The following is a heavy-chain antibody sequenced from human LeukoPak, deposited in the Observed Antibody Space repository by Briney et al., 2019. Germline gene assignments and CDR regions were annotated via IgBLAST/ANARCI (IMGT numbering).Heavy chain of an antibody. Sequence: SETLSLTCAVYGGSFSGYYWSWIRQPPGKGLEWIGEINHSGSTNYNPSLKSRVTISVGTSKNQSSLKLSSVTAADTAVYYCARGDELKYYYGSGSYYFDYWGQGTLVTVSS. CDR3: ARGDELKYYYGSGSYYFDY. D-gene: IGHD3-10*01. CDR1: GGSFSGYY. CDR2: INHSGST. V-gene: IGHV4-34*01. J-gene: IGHJ4*02.